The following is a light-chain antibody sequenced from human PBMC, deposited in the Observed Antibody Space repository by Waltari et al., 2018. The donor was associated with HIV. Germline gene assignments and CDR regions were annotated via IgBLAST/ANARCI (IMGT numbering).Light chain of an antibody. CDR3: QQLNSYPIT. CDR2: AAS. Sequence: DIQLTQSPSFLSASVRDRVTITCRASQGIRSDLAWYQQKPGKAPKLLIYAASTLQSGVPSRFRGSGSGTDFTLTISSLQPEDFATYYCQQLNSYPITFGQGTRLEIK. V-gene: IGKV1-9*01. CDR1: QGIRSD. J-gene: IGKJ5*01.